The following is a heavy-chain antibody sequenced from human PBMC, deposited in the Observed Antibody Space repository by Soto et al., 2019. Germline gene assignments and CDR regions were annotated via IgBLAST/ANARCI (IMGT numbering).Heavy chain of an antibody. D-gene: IGHD6-13*01. CDR2: IKLDGTEK. J-gene: IGHJ5*02. CDR1: GFTFSSYW. V-gene: IGHV3-7*01. Sequence: EVQLVESGGGLVQPGVSLRLSCAASGFTFSSYWMSWVRQAPGKGLEWVANIKLDGTEKYYVDYVKGRFTISRDNAKNALYLQMNSLRVEDTAVYYCARGRSSSWYNWFDPWGQGTLVTVSS. CDR3: ARGRSSSWYNWFDP.